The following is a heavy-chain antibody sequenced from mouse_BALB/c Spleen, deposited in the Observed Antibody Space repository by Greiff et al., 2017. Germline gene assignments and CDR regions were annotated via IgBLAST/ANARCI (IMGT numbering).Heavy chain of an antibody. CDR2: INPDSSTI. J-gene: IGHJ1*01. CDR1: GFDFSRYW. Sequence: EVKLVESGGGLVQPGGSLKLSCAASGFDFSRYWMSWVRQAPGKGLEWIGEINPDSSTINYTPSLKDKFIISRDNAKNTLYLQMSKVRSEDTALYYCARRGYGNYWYFDVWGAGTTVTVSS. V-gene: IGHV4-1*02. D-gene: IGHD2-10*02. CDR3: ARRGYGNYWYFDV.